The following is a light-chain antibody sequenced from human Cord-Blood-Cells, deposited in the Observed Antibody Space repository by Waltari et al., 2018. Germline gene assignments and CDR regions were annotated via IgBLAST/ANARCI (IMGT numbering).Light chain of an antibody. CDR3: SSYTSGSTLV. V-gene: IGLV2-14*01. J-gene: IGLJ1*01. CDR2: DVS. CDR1: SSDVGGYNY. Sequence: QSALTQPASVSGSPGQSITISCIGTSSDVGGYNYVSWYQQPPGKAPKLMIYDVSNRPSGVSNRFSGSKSGNTASLTISGLQAEDEADYYCSSYTSGSTLVFGTGTKVTVL.